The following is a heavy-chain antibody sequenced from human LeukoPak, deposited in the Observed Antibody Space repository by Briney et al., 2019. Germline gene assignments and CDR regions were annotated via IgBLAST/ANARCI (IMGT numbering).Heavy chain of an antibody. V-gene: IGHV3-74*01. D-gene: IGHD3-16*02. CDR1: GFTFRSYW. Sequence: GESLRLSCAASGFTFRSYWMSWLRQAPGKGLVWVERTKNDGSSAYYAESVKGRFTISRDNARSTLFLQMNSLGGDGTAVYYCATSYWFAPWGRGILVTVSS. CDR2: TKNDGSSA. CDR3: ATSYWFAP. J-gene: IGHJ5*01.